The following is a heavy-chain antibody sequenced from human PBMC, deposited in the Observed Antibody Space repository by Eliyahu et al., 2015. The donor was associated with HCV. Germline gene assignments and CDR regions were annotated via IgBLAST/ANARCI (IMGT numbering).Heavy chain of an antibody. D-gene: IGHD3/OR15-3a*01. CDR3: ARDMFF. J-gene: IGHJ4*02. V-gene: IGHV4-59*01. CDR1: GGXIGNXY. Sequence: QVQLQESGPQLVKPSETLSLTCTVSGGXIGNXYWSWIRQPPGKGLEWIGQIYYSGITNYNPSLKSRVTISVDTSKNHFSLELTSVSAADTAVYYCARDMFFGGQGSLVTVSS. CDR2: IYYSGIT.